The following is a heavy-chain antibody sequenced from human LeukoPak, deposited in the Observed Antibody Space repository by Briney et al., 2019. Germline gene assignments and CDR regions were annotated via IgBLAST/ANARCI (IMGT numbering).Heavy chain of an antibody. V-gene: IGHV4-34*01. Sequence: PSETLSLTCAVYGGSFSGYYWSWIRKPPGKGPAWIGEINHSGSTNYNPSLKSRVTISVDTSKNQFSLKLSSVTAADTAVYYCARGGWYPESFQHWGQGALVTVSS. CDR2: INHSGST. CDR1: GGSFSGYY. J-gene: IGHJ1*01. CDR3: ARGGWYPESFQH. D-gene: IGHD6-19*01.